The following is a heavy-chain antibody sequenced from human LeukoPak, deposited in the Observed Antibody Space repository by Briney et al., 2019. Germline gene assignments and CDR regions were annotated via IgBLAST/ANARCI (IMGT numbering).Heavy chain of an antibody. CDR1: GFTVSSNY. J-gene: IGHJ4*02. Sequence: GGSLRLSCAASGFTVSSNYMSWVRQAPGKGLEWVSLIYSGGTTYYADSVRGRFTISRDNSRNTLYLQMNSLGAEDTAIYYCARGPTSQWLPFYFHFWGQGTLVTVSS. V-gene: IGHV3-66*01. CDR3: ARGPTSQWLPFYFHF. D-gene: IGHD6-19*01. CDR2: IYSGGTT.